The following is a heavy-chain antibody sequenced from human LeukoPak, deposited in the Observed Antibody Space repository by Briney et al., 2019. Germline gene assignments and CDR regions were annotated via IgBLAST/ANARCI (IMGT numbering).Heavy chain of an antibody. CDR2: TYYMSKWNN. J-gene: IGHJ5*01. D-gene: IGHD3-16*01. Sequence: SQTLSLTCAISGDSVSSNSVAWNWIRQSPSRGLEWLGRTYYMSKWNNDYAVSVKSRITIIPDTSKNQFSLHLNSVTPEDTAVYYCVRWGHQDHWFDSWGQGTLVTVSS. CDR1: GDSVSSNSVA. V-gene: IGHV6-1*01. CDR3: VRWGHQDHWFDS.